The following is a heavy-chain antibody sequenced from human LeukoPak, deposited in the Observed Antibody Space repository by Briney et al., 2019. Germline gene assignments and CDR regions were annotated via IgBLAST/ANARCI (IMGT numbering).Heavy chain of an antibody. J-gene: IGHJ4*02. CDR2: SSSSSSYI. CDR1: GFTFSSYT. D-gene: IGHD4/OR15-4a*01. CDR3: ARDTLGEGEDANYAVYYFDY. Sequence: GESLRLSCAASGFTFSSYTMNWVRQAPGKGLEWVSSSSSSSSYIYYADSVKGRFTISRDNARKSLYLQMNSLRADDTAVYYCARDTLGEGEDANYAVYYFDYWGQGTVVTVSS. V-gene: IGHV3-21*01.